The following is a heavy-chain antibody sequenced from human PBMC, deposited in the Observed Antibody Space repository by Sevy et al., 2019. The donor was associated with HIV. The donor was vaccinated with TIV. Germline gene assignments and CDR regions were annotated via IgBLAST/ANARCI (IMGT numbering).Heavy chain of an antibody. V-gene: IGHV3-43D*04. CDR1: GFTFDDYA. D-gene: IGHD6-13*01. CDR2: ISWDGGST. J-gene: IGHJ4*02. CDR3: AKAIAAAGLGGNYFDY. Sequence: GGSLRLSCAASGFTFDDYAMHWVRQAPGKGLEWVSLISWDGGSTYYADSVKGRFTISRDNSKNSLYLQMNSLRAEDTALYYWAKAIAAAGLGGNYFDYWGQGTLVTVSS.